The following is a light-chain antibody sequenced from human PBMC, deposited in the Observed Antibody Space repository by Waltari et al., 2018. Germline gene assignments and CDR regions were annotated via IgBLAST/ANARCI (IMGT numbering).Light chain of an antibody. Sequence: QSVVTQPPSASGTPGQTLTISCSGRRSNIGNHYWYLYQHLPGTAPKLFIHTNNQRPSGVPDRFSGSKAGNSASLAISDLRSEDEADYYCAVWDDALSGAVFGGGTKLTVL. V-gene: IGLV1-47*01. CDR3: AVWDDALSGAV. CDR2: TNN. CDR1: RSNIGNHY. J-gene: IGLJ3*02.